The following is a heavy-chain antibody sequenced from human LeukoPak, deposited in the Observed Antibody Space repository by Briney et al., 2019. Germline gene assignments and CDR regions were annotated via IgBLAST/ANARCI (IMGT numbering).Heavy chain of an antibody. J-gene: IGHJ4*02. D-gene: IGHD1-26*01. Sequence: SVKVSCKASGGTFSSYAISWVRQAPGQGVEWMGRIIPILGIANYAQKFQGRVTITADKSTSTAYMELSSLRSEDTAVYYCAGSYKYPLGYWGQGTLVTVSS. CDR2: IIPILGIA. CDR3: AGSYKYPLGY. CDR1: GGTFSSYA. V-gene: IGHV1-69*04.